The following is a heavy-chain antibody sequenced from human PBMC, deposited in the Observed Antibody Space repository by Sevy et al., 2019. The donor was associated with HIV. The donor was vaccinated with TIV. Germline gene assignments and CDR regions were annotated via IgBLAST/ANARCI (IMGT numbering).Heavy chain of an antibody. CDR1: GGSINNPDFN. CDR3: TRVRGPFGWSDP. Sequence: SETLSLTCSVSGGSINNPDFNWSWVRQPPGRGLEWIGYVYYSGNTYYRPSLKTRASLSIDTSKNQLSLDLHSVTAADTAVYYCTRVRGPFGWSDPWGQGTLVTVSS. J-gene: IGHJ5*02. D-gene: IGHD3-10*01. V-gene: IGHV4-30-4*01. CDR2: VYYSGNT.